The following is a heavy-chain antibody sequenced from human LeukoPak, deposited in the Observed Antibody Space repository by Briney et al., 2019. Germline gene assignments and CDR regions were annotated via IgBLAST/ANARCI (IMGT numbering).Heavy chain of an antibody. CDR2: INHSGST. CDR1: GGSFSGYY. J-gene: IGHJ6*03. D-gene: IGHD3-10*01. V-gene: IGHV4-34*01. Sequence: SETLSLTCAVYGGSFSGYYWSWIRQPPGKGLEWIGEINHSGSTNYNPSLKSRVTISVDTSKNQFSLKLSSVTAADTAVYYCARDLPGYYGLSYYMDVWGKGTTVTVSS. CDR3: ARDLPGYYGLSYYMDV.